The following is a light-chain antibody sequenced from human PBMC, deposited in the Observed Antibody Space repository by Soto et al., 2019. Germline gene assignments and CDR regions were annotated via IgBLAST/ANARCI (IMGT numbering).Light chain of an antibody. CDR1: QSVSSSY. CDR2: GAS. J-gene: IGKJ1*01. Sequence: EIVLTQSPGTLSLSPGERATLSCRASQSVSSSYLAWYHQKPGQAPRLLIFGASSRATGISDRFSGSGSVTDCTLTISRLEPEDFAVYYCQQYGGSSWTFGQGTKVEIK. CDR3: QQYGGSSWT. V-gene: IGKV3-20*01.